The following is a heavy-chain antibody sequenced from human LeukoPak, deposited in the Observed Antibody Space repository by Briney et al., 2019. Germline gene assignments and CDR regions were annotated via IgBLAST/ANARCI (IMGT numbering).Heavy chain of an antibody. J-gene: IGHJ3*02. CDR3: ASLPGPPLLDAFDI. D-gene: IGHD2-15*01. CDR2: IIPIFGTA. Sequence: SVKVSCKASGGTFSSYAISWVRQAPGQGLEWMGGIIPIFGTANYAQKFQGRVTITADKSTSTAYMELRSLRSEDTAVYYCASLPGPPLLDAFDIWGQGTMVTVSS. CDR1: GGTFSSYA. V-gene: IGHV1-69*06.